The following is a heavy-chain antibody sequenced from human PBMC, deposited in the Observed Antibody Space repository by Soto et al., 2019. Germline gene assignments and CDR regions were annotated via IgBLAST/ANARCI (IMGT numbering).Heavy chain of an antibody. CDR1: GYTFTSYG. CDR2: ISAYNGNT. Sequence: GASVKVSCKASGYTFTSYGISWVRQAPGQGLEWMGWISAYNGNTNYAQKLQGRVTMTTDTSTSTAYMELRSLRSDDTAVYYCAREVYVWGSPSKDSHAYYFDSWGQGTLVTVSS. CDR3: AREVYVWGSPSKDSHAYYFDS. V-gene: IGHV1-18*01. D-gene: IGHD3-16*01. J-gene: IGHJ4*02.